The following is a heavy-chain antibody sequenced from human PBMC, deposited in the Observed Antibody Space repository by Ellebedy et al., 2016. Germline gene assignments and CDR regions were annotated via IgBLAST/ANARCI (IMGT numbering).Heavy chain of an antibody. D-gene: IGHD2-21*02. CDR1: GGSVSSGSDY. Sequence: SETLSLTCTVSGGSVSSGSDYWNWIRQPPGKGLEWIGYIYSDGSTNYNPSLKSRVTISLDTSKNQFSLKLSSVTAADTAVYYCARNYCGDDCFAFDIWGQGTMVTVSS. V-gene: IGHV4-61*01. CDR2: IYSDGST. J-gene: IGHJ3*02. CDR3: ARNYCGDDCFAFDI.